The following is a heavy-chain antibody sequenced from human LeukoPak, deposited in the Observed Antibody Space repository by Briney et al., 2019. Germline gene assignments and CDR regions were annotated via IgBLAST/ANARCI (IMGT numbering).Heavy chain of an antibody. CDR1: GGSISSYY. CDR3: ARYFCSGGICRYFDL. Sequence: SETLSLTCTVSGGSISSYYWSWIRQPPGKGLEWIGYIYYGGSSNYNPSLKSRVTISVDTSKNQFSLKLSSVTAADTAVYYCARYFCSGGICRYFDLRGRGTLVTVSS. CDR2: IYYGGSS. J-gene: IGHJ2*01. D-gene: IGHD2-15*01. V-gene: IGHV4-59*01.